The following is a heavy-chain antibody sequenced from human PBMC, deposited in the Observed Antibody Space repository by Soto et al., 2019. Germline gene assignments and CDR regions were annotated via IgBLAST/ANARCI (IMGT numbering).Heavy chain of an antibody. CDR2: IIPIFGTA. D-gene: IGHD2-2*01. Sequence: QVQLVQSGAEVKKPGSSVKVSSKASGGTFSSYAISWVRQAPGQGLEWMGGIIPIFGTANYAQKFQGRVTITADESTSTAYMELSSLRSEDTAVYYCARVPSGASCRLCYFDYWGQGTLVTVSS. J-gene: IGHJ4*02. CDR1: GGTFSSYA. V-gene: IGHV1-69*01. CDR3: ARVPSGASCRLCYFDY.